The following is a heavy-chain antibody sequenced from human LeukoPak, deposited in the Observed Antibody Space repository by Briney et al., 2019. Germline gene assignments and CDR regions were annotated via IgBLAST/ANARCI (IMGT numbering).Heavy chain of an antibody. Sequence: SETLSLICTVSGGSINSFYWTWIRQPAGKGLEWIGRIYSSGSTNFNPSLKSRVTMSVDTSKNQFSLKLSSVTAADTAVYYCAREGAYYYDSSGYYFDYWGQGTLVTVSS. D-gene: IGHD3-22*01. CDR1: GGSINSFY. CDR3: AREGAYYYDSSGYYFDY. J-gene: IGHJ4*02. CDR2: IYSSGST. V-gene: IGHV4-4*07.